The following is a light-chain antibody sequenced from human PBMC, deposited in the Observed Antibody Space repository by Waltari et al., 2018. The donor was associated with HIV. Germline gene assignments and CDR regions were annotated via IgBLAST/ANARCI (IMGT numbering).Light chain of an antibody. CDR1: ASDIGYFDY. CDR3: CSYAGTYTYV. J-gene: IGLJ1*01. V-gene: IGLV2-11*01. Sequence: QSALTQPRSVSGSPGQSVTISCTGTASDIGYFDYVSWYQQYPGEAPTVIIYEVFQRPSGVPDRFTASKSGITASLTISGLQDEDEADYYCCSYAGTYTYVFGSGTTVTVL. CDR2: EVF.